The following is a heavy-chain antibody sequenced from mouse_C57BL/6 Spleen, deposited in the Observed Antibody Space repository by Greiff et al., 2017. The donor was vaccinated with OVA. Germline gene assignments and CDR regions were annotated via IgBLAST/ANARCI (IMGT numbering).Heavy chain of an antibody. J-gene: IGHJ3*01. Sequence: VQLQQSGPELVKPGASVKISCKASGYAFSSSWMNWVKQRPGKGLEWIGRIYPGDGDTNYNGKFKGKATLTADKSSRTAYMQLSSLTSEDSAVYFCARRGNYYGSEGFAYWGQGTLVTVSA. D-gene: IGHD1-1*01. V-gene: IGHV1-82*01. CDR2: IYPGDGDT. CDR1: GYAFSSSW. CDR3: ARRGNYYGSEGFAY.